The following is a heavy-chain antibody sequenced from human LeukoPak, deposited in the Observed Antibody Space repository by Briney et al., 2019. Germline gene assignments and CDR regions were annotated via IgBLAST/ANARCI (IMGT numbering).Heavy chain of an antibody. CDR3: AKAYSSSWYSGAFDI. CDR2: ISWNSGSI. D-gene: IGHD6-13*01. Sequence: PGRSLRLSCAASGSTFDDYAMHWVRQAPGKGLEWVSGISWNSGSIGYADSVKGRFTISRDNAKNSLYLQMNSLRAEDTALYYCAKAYSSSWYSGAFDIWGQGTMVTVSS. CDR1: GSTFDDYA. J-gene: IGHJ3*02. V-gene: IGHV3-9*01.